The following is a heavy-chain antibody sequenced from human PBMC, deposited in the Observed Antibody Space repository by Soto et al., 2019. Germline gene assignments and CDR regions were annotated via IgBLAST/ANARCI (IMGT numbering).Heavy chain of an antibody. Sequence: LRLSCAASGFTFSSYGMHWVRQAPGKGLEGVAVISYDGSNKYYADSVKGRFTISRDNSKNTLYLQMNSLRAEDTAVYYCAKTHSGEPAAIATAIDYWGQGTLVTVSS. CDR1: GFTFSSYG. CDR2: ISYDGSNK. J-gene: IGHJ4*02. V-gene: IGHV3-30*18. D-gene: IGHD2-2*02. CDR3: AKTHSGEPAAIATAIDY.